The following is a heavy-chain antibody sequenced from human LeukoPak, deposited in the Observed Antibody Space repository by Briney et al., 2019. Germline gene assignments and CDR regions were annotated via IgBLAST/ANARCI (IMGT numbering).Heavy chain of an antibody. CDR2: TYYKSKWYN. CDR3: ARDLGISGWYPFDF. V-gene: IGHV6-1*01. CDR1: VDILSIKNGA. Sequence: HTLSLTHAISVDILSIKNGAWNLIRQSRSRCLGWLETTYYKSKWYNEYAGSMKGRVAISPDTSKNQFSLQVSSVTADATAVYYCARDLGISGWYPFDFWGQGTLVTVSS. J-gene: IGHJ5*01. D-gene: IGHD6-19*01.